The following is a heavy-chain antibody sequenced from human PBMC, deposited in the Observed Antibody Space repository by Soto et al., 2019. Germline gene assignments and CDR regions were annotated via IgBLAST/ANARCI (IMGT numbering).Heavy chain of an antibody. CDR3: ARLWRDIVVVPAALYYMDV. CDR1: GGSFSGYY. J-gene: IGHJ6*03. V-gene: IGHV4-34*01. CDR2: INHSGST. Sequence: SETLSLTCAVYGGSFSGYYWSWIRQPPGKGLEWIGEINHSGSTNYNPSLKSRVTISVDTSKNQFSLKLSSVTAADTAVYYCARLWRDIVVVPAALYYMDVWGKGTTVTVSS. D-gene: IGHD2-2*01.